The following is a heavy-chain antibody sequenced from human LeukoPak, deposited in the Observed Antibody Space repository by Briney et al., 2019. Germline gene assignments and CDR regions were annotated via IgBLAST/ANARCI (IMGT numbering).Heavy chain of an antibody. D-gene: IGHD3-22*01. V-gene: IGHV3-30*02. CDR2: IRYDGSNK. Sequence: GGSLRLSCAASGFTFSSYGMHWVRQAPGKGLEWVAFIRYDGSNKYYADSVKGRFTISRDNSKNTLYLQMNSLRAEDTAVYYCAKGERAYYYDSSGPYWGQGTLVTVSS. CDR1: GFTFSSYG. J-gene: IGHJ4*02. CDR3: AKGERAYYYDSSGPY.